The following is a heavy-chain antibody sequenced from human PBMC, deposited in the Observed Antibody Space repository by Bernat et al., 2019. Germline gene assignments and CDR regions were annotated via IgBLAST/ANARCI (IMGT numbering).Heavy chain of an antibody. V-gene: IGHV1-18*01. CDR2: ISAYNGNT. Sequence: QVQLVQSGAEVKKPGASVKVSCKASGYTFTSYGISWVRQAPGQGLEWMGWISAYNGNTNYAQKLQGRVTMTTDTSTSTAYMELRSLRSDDTAMYYCARDCSGGSCHPDQYYFDYWGQGTLVTVSS. CDR3: ARDCSGGSCHPDQYYFDY. CDR1: GYTFTSYG. D-gene: IGHD2-15*01. J-gene: IGHJ4*02.